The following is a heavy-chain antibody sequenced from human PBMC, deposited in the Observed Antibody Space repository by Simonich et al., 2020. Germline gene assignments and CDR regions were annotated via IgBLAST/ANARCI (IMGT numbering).Heavy chain of an antibody. J-gene: IGHJ4*02. D-gene: IGHD2-15*01. CDR1: GFTFSSYG. Sequence: QVQLVESGGGVVQPGRSLRLSCAASGFTFSSYGMHWVRQAPGKGLEWVAVIWYDGSNKYYADSVKGRFTISRENSKNTLYLQMNSLRAEDTDVYYCARDRYCSGGSCYYFDYWGQGTLVTVSS. V-gene: IGHV3-33*01. CDR2: IWYDGSNK. CDR3: ARDRYCSGGSCYYFDY.